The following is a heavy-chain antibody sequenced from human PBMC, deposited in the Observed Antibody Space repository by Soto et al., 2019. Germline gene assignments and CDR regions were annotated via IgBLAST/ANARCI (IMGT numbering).Heavy chain of an antibody. V-gene: IGHV4-61*01. CDR2: IYYRGST. Sequence: QVQLQESGPGLVKPSETLSLTCTVSGGSVSSGSYYWSWIRQPPGKGLEWIGYIYYRGSTNNNTSLKSRVTISVDTSKNQFSLKLSSVTAADTAVYYCARISGYSYGLPPYFDYWGQGTLVTVSS. CDR1: GGSVSSGSYY. D-gene: IGHD5-18*01. J-gene: IGHJ4*02. CDR3: ARISGYSYGLPPYFDY.